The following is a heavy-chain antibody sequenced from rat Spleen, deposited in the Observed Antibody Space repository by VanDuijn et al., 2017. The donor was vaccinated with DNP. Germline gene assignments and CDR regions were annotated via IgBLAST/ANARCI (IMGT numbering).Heavy chain of an antibody. J-gene: IGHJ2*01. D-gene: IGHD1-11*01. CDR3: ARHGDGNYGFDWFAY. V-gene: IGHV5-25*01. Sequence: EVQLVESGGGLVQPGRSMKLSCAASGFTFSNYYMAWVRQAPTKGLEWVASISSGGGNTYYRDSVKGRFTISRDNAKSTLYLQMDSLRSEDTATYYCARHGDGNYGFDWFAYWGQGVMVTVSS. CDR2: ISSGGGNT. CDR1: GFTFSNYY.